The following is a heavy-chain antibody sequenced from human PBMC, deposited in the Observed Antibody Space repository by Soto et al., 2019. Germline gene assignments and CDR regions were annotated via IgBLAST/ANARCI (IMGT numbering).Heavy chain of an antibody. Sequence: PGKGLEWIGYIYYSGSTNYNPSLKSRVTISVDTSKNQFSLKLSSVTAADTAVYYCARDVGRYVDWLLSSNLFDPWGQGTLVTVSS. J-gene: IGHJ5*02. CDR2: IYYSGST. D-gene: IGHD3-9*01. CDR3: ARDVGRYVDWLLSSNLFDP. V-gene: IGHV4-59*01.